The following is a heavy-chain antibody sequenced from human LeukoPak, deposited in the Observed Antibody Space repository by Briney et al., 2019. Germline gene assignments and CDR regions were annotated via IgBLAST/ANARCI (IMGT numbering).Heavy chain of an antibody. V-gene: IGHV3-23*01. CDR2: FSGSGNDYST. J-gene: IGHJ4*02. CDR3: ARGGWSRPFDF. Sequence: GGSQRLSCAASGFTFSSHAMSWVRQAPGKGLEWVSGFSGSGNDYSTHYADSVEGRFTISRDNSKNTLYLQMSSLRAEDTAVYYCARGGWSRPFDFWGEGTLVTVSA. D-gene: IGHD2-15*01. CDR1: GFTFSSHA.